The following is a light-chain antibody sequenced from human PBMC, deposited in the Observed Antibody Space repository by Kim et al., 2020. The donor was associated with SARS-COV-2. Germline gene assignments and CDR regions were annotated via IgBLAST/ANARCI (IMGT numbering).Light chain of an antibody. CDR1: SSDVGCYNY. J-gene: IGLJ1*01. CDR3: SSYTSSSSSYV. CDR2: DVS. V-gene: IGLV2-14*03. Sequence: QSITISCTGTSSDVGCYNYVSWYQQHPGKAPKLMIYDVSNRPSGVSNHFSGSKSGNTASLTISGLQAEDEADYYCSSYTSSSSSYVFGTGTKVTVL.